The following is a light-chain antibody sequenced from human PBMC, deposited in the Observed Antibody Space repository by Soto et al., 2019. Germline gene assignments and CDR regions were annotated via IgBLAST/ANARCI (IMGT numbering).Light chain of an antibody. J-gene: IGKJ1*01. V-gene: IGKV3-15*01. Sequence: MTQSPSSLSASPGDRVTLTCMASQGISIYLSWYQQTPGQVPKLLSYGASTRGAGVPARFSGGGSGTKFTLTIISMQDQDVSAYYCQQYNSCPSTFGQGTKVDIK. CDR1: QGISIY. CDR2: GAS. CDR3: QQYNSCPST.